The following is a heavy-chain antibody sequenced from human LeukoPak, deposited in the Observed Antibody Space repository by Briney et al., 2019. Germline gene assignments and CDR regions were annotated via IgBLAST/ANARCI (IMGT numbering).Heavy chain of an antibody. D-gene: IGHD5-24*01. CDR2: IYYSGST. Sequence: SETLSLTCTVSGGSISSGGYYWSWIRQHPGKGLEWIGYIYYSGSTYYNPSLKSRVTISVDTSKNQFSLKLSSVTAADTAVYYCAREGRDGYNLWGQGTLVTVSS. J-gene: IGHJ4*02. CDR3: AREGRDGYNL. V-gene: IGHV4-31*03. CDR1: GGSISSGGYY.